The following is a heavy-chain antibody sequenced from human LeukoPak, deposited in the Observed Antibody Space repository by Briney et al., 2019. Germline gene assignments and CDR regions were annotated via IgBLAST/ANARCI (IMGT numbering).Heavy chain of an antibody. V-gene: IGHV3-48*04. CDR3: ARDLYPNCSGGSCYPFAFDP. D-gene: IGHD2-15*01. CDR1: GFTFSTYS. J-gene: IGHJ5*02. CDR2: ISSSSSTI. Sequence: GGSLRLSCAASGFTFSTYSMNWVRQAPGKGLEWVSYISSSSSTIYYADSVKGRFTISRDNAKNSLYLQMNSLRAEDTAVYYCARDLYPNCSGGSCYPFAFDPWGQGTLVTVSS.